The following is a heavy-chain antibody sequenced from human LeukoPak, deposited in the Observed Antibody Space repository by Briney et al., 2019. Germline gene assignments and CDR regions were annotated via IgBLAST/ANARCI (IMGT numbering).Heavy chain of an antibody. D-gene: IGHD3-22*01. V-gene: IGHV3-30-3*01. CDR3: AREYDSSGYPFDY. Sequence: RGSLRLSCAASGFTFSTYAMHWVRQAPGEGLEWVAVISYDGSNRYYPDSVKGRFTNSRDTSKNTLYLQVNSLRADDTAVYYCAREYDSSGYPFDYWGQGTLVTVSS. CDR2: ISYDGSNR. CDR1: GFTFSTYA. J-gene: IGHJ4*02.